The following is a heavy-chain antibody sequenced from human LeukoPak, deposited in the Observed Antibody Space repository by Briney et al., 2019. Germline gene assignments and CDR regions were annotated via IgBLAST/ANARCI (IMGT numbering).Heavy chain of an antibody. CDR1: GGSISSYY. Sequence: SETLSLTCTVSGGSISSYYWSWIRQPPGKGLEWIGEINHSGSTNYNPSLKSRVTISVDTSKNQFSLKLSSVTAADTAVYYCASLRVGSSFGYQYYIDVWGKGTTVTVSS. CDR2: INHSGST. J-gene: IGHJ6*03. CDR3: ASLRVGSSFGYQYYIDV. D-gene: IGHD6-13*01. V-gene: IGHV4-34*01.